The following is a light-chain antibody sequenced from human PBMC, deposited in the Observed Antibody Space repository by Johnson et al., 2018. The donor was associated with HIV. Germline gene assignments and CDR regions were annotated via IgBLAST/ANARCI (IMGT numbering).Light chain of an antibody. J-gene: IGLJ1*01. CDR2: ENI. Sequence: QSVLTQPPSVSAAPGQKVTITCSRSSSNIGNNYVSWYQQFPGTAPKLLIYENIKRPSGIPDRFSGSKSGTSATLGITGLQTGDEADYYCGTWDSSLNVFGTGTKVTVL. V-gene: IGLV1-51*02. CDR1: SSNIGNNY. CDR3: GTWDSSLNV.